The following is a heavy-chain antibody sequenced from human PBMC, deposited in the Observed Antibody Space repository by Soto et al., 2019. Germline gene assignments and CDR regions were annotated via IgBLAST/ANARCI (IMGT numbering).Heavy chain of an antibody. V-gene: IGHV4-30-2*01. CDR1: GGSISSGGYS. J-gene: IGHJ6*02. CDR2: IYHSGST. D-gene: IGHD5-12*01. CDR3: ARAGGYSGYEAVYGMDV. Sequence: SETLSLTCAVSGGSISSGGYSWSWIRQPPGKGLEWIGYIYHSGSTYYNPSLKSRVTISVDRSKNQFSLKLSSVTAADTAVYYCARAGGYSGYEAVYGMDVWGQGTTVTVS.